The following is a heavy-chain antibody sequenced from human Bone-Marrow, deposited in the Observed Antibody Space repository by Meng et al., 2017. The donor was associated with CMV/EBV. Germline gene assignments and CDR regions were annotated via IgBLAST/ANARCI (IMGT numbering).Heavy chain of an antibody. D-gene: IGHD6-13*01. CDR3: ALRFIASNTWYEADY. Sequence: SETLSLTCTVSGGSISSYYWSWIRQPPGKGLEWIGYIYYSGSTNYNPSLKSRVTISVDTSKNQFSLKLSSVTAADTAVYYCALRFIASNTWYEADYWGQGALVTVSS. CDR1: GGSISSYY. V-gene: IGHV4-59*01. CDR2: IYYSGST. J-gene: IGHJ4*02.